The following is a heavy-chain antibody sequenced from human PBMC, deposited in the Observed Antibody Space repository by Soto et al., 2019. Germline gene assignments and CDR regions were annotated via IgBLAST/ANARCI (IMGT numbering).Heavy chain of an antibody. CDR3: VREGLAVAGTAFDY. V-gene: IGHV3-30-3*01. CDR2: ISYDGSNK. Sequence: QVQLVESGGGVVQPGRSLRLSCAASGFTFSSYAMHWVRQAPGKGLEWVAVISYDGSNKYYADSVKGRFTISRDNSKNTLYLQMNSLRAEDTAVYYCVREGLAVAGTAFDYWGQGTLVTVSS. J-gene: IGHJ4*02. D-gene: IGHD6-19*01. CDR1: GFTFSSYA.